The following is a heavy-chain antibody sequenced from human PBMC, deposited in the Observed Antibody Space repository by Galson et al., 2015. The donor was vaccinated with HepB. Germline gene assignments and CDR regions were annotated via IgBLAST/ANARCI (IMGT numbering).Heavy chain of an antibody. J-gene: IGHJ4*02. Sequence: SLRLSCAASGFTFSGYTMNWVRQAPWKGLEWVSSISGRSSFVYYADSVKGRFTISRDNAENSLYLQMSSLRAEDTAVYYCARGRDSTSYYPYYFDNWGQGILVTVSS. V-gene: IGHV3-21*01. CDR1: GFTFSGYT. CDR2: ISGRSSFV. CDR3: ARGRDSTSYYPYYFDN. D-gene: IGHD3-22*01.